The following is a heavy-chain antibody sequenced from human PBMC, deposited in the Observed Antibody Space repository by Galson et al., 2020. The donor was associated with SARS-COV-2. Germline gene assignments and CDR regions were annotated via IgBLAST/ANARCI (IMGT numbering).Heavy chain of an antibody. CDR3: AKETTVAARTLLLGLGN. Sequence: GESLKISCAASGFTFSPYAMTWVRQAPGKGLEWVSTISGSSDIIYYAGSVKGRFTISRDNSKNTMYLEMNGLRAEDTAVYYCAKETTVAARTLLLGLGNWGQGTLVTVSS. J-gene: IGHJ4*02. CDR2: ISGSSDII. D-gene: IGHD2-15*01. V-gene: IGHV3-23*01. CDR1: GFTFSPYA.